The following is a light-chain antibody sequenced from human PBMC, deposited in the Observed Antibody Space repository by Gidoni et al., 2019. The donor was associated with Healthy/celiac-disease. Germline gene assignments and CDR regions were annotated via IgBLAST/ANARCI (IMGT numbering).Light chain of an antibody. CDR3: QSYDSSLSGLVV. V-gene: IGLV1-40*01. J-gene: IGLJ2*01. CDR1: RSNIGAGYD. CDR2: GNS. Sequence: SLLTPPPSVSGPPRQRVTISCTGSRSNIGAGYDVHWYQQLPGTAPKLLIYGNSNRPAGVPDRCSGAKSGTSAARAITGRQAEDEADDYCQSYDSSLSGLVVFGGGTKLTV.